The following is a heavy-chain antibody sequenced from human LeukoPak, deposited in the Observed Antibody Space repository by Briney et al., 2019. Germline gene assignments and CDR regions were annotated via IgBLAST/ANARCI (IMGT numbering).Heavy chain of an antibody. CDR2: INHSGST. J-gene: IGHJ5*02. V-gene: IGHV4-34*01. CDR3: ARAKNWFDP. Sequence: SETLSLTCAVYGGSFSGYYWGWIRRPSGKGLEWIGEINHSGSTNYNPSLKSRVTISVDTSKNQFSLKLSSVTAADTAVYYCARAKNWFDPWGQGTLVTVSS. CDR1: GGSFSGYY.